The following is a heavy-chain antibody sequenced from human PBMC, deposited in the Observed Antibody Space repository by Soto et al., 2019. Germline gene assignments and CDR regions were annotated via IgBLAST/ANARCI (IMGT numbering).Heavy chain of an antibody. V-gene: IGHV3-7*01. Sequence: GGSLRLSCAASGFTFSSYWMSWARQAPGKGLEWVANIKQEGSEKYYVDSVKGRFAISRDNAKNSLYLQMNSLRAEDTAVYYCARDADGVDYWGQGTRVTVS. CDR3: ARDADGVDY. J-gene: IGHJ4*02. CDR2: IKQEGSEK. D-gene: IGHD3-10*01. CDR1: GFTFSSYW.